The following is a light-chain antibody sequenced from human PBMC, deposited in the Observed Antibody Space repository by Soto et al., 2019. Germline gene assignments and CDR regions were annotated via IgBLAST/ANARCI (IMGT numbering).Light chain of an antibody. CDR3: QQYVSSVT. V-gene: IGKV3-20*01. Sequence: IVLTQSPGFLSLSPGERATLSCRASQSVDSSFFAWYQQKPGQAHRLLIYGASKRDTGIPDRFSGSGCGTDFTLTISRLEPEDFAVYYCQQYVSSVTFGQGTNVEIK. CDR2: GAS. J-gene: IGKJ1*01. CDR1: QSVDSSF.